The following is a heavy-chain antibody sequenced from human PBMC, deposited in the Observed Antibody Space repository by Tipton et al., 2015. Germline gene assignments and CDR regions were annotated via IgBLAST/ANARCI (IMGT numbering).Heavy chain of an antibody. CDR2: IYHSGSA. Sequence: TLSLTCTVSGVSVTSGSYYWSWIRQPPGKGLEWIGFIYHSGSATYNPTLKSRVTISVDTSKNQFSLKLSSVTAADTAVYYCAREVWYNDSTGYDYWGQGTLVTVSS. D-gene: IGHD3-22*01. J-gene: IGHJ4*02. CDR3: AREVWYNDSTGYDY. CDR1: GVSVTSGSYY. V-gene: IGHV4-61*01.